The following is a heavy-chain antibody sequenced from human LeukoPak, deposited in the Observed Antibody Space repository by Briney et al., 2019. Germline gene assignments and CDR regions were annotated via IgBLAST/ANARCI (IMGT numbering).Heavy chain of an antibody. CDR3: ARERQWLVHYVFDY. CDR1: GFTFSDYY. CDR2: ISSSGSTI. D-gene: IGHD6-19*01. Sequence: GGSLRLSCAASGFTFSDYYMSWIRQAPGKGLEWVSYISSSGSTIYYADSVKGRLTISRDNAKNSLYLQMNSLRAEDTAVYYCARERQWLVHYVFDYWGQGTLVTVSS. J-gene: IGHJ4*02. V-gene: IGHV3-11*01.